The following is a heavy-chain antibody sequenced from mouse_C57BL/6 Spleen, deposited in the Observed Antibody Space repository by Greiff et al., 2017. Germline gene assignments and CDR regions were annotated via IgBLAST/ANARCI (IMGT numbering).Heavy chain of an antibody. Sequence: QVQLQQSGAELVRPGASVTLSCKASGYTFTDYEMHWVKQTPVHGLEWIGAIDPETGGTAYNQKFKGKAILTADKSSSTAYMELRSLTSEDSAVYYCTNVLLRWGFAYWGQGTLVTVSA. CDR3: TNVLLRWGFAY. CDR1: GYTFTDYE. CDR2: IDPETGGT. V-gene: IGHV1-15*01. J-gene: IGHJ3*01. D-gene: IGHD1-1*01.